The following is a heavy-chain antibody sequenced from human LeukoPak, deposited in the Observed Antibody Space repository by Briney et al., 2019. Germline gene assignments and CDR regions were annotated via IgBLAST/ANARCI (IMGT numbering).Heavy chain of an antibody. D-gene: IGHD3-10*01. V-gene: IGHV5-51*01. CDR3: ARPITMVRGVTLPDAFDI. CDR1: GYSFTSYW. Sequence: GESLKISCKGSGYSFTSYWIGWVRQVPGKGLEWMGIIYPGDSDTRYSPSFQGQVTISADKSISTAYLQWSSLKASDTAMYYCARPITMVRGVTLPDAFDIWGQGTMVTVSS. J-gene: IGHJ3*02. CDR2: IYPGDSDT.